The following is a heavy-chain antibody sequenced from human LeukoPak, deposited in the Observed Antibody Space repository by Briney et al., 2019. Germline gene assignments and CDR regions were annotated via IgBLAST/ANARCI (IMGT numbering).Heavy chain of an antibody. CDR3: ARVADYVWGSYRYFDI. V-gene: IGHV4-31*03. CDR2: IYYSGST. Sequence: PSETLSLTCTVSGGSISSGGYYWSWIRQHPGKGLEWIEYIYYSGSTYYNPSLKSRVTISVDTSKNQFSLKLSSVTGADTAVYYCARVADYVWGSYRYFDIWGQGTMVTGSS. J-gene: IGHJ3*02. CDR1: GGSISSGGYY. D-gene: IGHD3-16*02.